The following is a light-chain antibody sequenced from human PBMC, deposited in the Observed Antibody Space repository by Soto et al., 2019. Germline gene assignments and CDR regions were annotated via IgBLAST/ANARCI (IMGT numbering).Light chain of an antibody. Sequence: QSVLTQPPSVSAAPGQKVTISCSGSSSNIGNNYVAWYQQLPGTAPKLLIYDDNKRPSGIPDRFSASKSGTSATLGITGLQTGDEADYYCGTWDSSLIAGVFGGGTKVTVL. CDR1: SSNIGNNY. CDR2: DDN. V-gene: IGLV1-51*01. CDR3: GTWDSSLIAGV. J-gene: IGLJ2*01.